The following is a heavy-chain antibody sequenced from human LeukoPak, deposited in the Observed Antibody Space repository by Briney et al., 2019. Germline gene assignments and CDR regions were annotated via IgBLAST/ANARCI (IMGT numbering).Heavy chain of an antibody. CDR3: ARYSGSYYSAFDI. J-gene: IGHJ3*02. CDR2: INYSGST. CDR1: GGSFSGYY. V-gene: IGHV4-34*01. Sequence: SETLSLTCAVYGGSFSGYYWSWIRQPPGKGLEWIGEINYSGSTNYNPSLKSRVTISVDTSKNQFSLKLSSVTAADTAVYYCARYSGSYYSAFDIWGQGTMVTVSS. D-gene: IGHD1-26*01.